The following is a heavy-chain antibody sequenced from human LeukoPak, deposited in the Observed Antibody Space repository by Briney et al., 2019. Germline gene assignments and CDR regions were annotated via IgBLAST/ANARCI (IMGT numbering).Heavy chain of an antibody. CDR3: ARDLAVATL. CDR2: INPNSGDT. V-gene: IGHV1-2*02. CDR1: GYTLTGYY. D-gene: IGHD6-19*01. J-gene: IGHJ4*02. Sequence: ASVKVSCKAFGYTLTGYYMHWVRQAPGQGLEWMGWINPNSGDTNYAQKFQGRGTMTRDTSISTTYMELRRLTSDDTAVYYCARDLAVATLWGQGTLVTVSS.